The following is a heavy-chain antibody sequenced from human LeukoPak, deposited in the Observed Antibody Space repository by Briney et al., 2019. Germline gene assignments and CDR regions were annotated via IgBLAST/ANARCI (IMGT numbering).Heavy chain of an antibody. V-gene: IGHV4-4*02. CDR1: GAPISSNNW. CDR3: AGGEPRGIIWHPY. Sequence: SETLSLTCAVSGAPISSNNWCWGWVRQPPGTGLEWIGEIYYSGSTNYNPSLKSRVTMSVDKSKNQFSLELSSVTAADTAVYYCAGGEPRGIIWHPYWGRGTLVTVSS. CDR2: IYYSGST. J-gene: IGHJ2*01. D-gene: IGHD6-25*01.